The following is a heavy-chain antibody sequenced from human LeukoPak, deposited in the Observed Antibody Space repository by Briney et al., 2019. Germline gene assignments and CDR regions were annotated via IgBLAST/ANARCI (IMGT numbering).Heavy chain of an antibody. CDR2: ISYDGSNK. D-gene: IGHD1-1*01. V-gene: IGHV3-30-3*01. Sequence: GRSLRLSCAASGFTFSSYAMHWVRQAPGKGLEWVAVISYDGSNKYYADSVKGRFTISRDNSKNTLYLQMNSLRAEDTTLYYCAKVFPTGTVAAFDIWGQGTMVTVSS. CDR3: AKVFPTGTVAAFDI. J-gene: IGHJ3*02. CDR1: GFTFSSYA.